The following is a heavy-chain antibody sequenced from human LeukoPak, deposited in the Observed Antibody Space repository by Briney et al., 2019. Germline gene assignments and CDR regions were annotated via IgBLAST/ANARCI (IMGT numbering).Heavy chain of an antibody. V-gene: IGHV3-23*01. CDR1: GITLSNYG. CDR2: ISDSGGRT. D-gene: IGHD3-22*01. CDR3: TKRGVVIRVILVGFHKEAYYFDS. J-gene: IGHJ4*02. Sequence: GSLRLSCAVSGITLSNYGMSWVRQAPGKGLEWVAGISDSGGRTKYADSVKGRFTISRDNSKNTLYLQMNSLRAEDTAVYFCTKRGVVIRVILVGFHKEAYYFDSWGQGALVTVSS.